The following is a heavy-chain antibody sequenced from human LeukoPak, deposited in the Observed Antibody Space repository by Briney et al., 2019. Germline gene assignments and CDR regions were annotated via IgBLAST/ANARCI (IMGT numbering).Heavy chain of an antibody. CDR1: GYTFTGYY. CDR3: AKEGGYCSSGTCYPWWFDP. Sequence: GASVKVSRKASGYTFTGYYVHWVRPAPGQGITGMGWINPNSCGQNHAQKFQDTINMTRDPSHSTAYLELSRLGSDDTAVYYCAKEGGYCSSGTCYPWWFDPWGQGTLVTVSS. CDR2: INPNSCGQ. J-gene: IGHJ5*02. D-gene: IGHD2-15*01. V-gene: IGHV1-2*02.